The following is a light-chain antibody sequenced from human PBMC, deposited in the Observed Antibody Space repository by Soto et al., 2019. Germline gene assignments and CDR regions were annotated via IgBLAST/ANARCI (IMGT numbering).Light chain of an antibody. CDR2: QTS. J-gene: IGKJ1*01. Sequence: VLTQSPATLSSFPGDRVTLSCRASQYINTRLAWYQHRPGQAPRLLIYQTSIRAAGIPARFSASGSGTDFTLTISDVQPEDFALYYCHQRQSWPRTFGQGTKVDI. CDR3: HQRQSWPRT. CDR1: QYINTR. V-gene: IGKV3-11*01.